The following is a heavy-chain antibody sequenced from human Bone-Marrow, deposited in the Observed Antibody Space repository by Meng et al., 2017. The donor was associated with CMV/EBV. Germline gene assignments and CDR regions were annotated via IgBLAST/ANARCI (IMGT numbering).Heavy chain of an antibody. CDR3: ARGGIAAAGTHYYGMDV. Sequence: GGSLRLSCAASGFTFSSYAMHWVRQAPGKGLEWVAVISYDGSNKYYADSVKGRFTISRGNSKNTLYLQMNSLRAEDTAVYYCARGGIAAAGTHYYGMDVWGQGTTVTVSS. J-gene: IGHJ6*02. V-gene: IGHV3-30*04. CDR1: GFTFSSYA. D-gene: IGHD6-13*01. CDR2: ISYDGSNK.